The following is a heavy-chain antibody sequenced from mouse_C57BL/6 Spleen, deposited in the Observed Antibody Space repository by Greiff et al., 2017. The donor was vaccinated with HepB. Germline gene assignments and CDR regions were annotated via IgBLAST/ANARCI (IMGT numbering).Heavy chain of an antibody. V-gene: IGHV7-1*01. D-gene: IGHD2-14*01. CDR2: SRNKANDYTT. Sequence: EVMLVESGGGLVQSGRSLRLSCATSGFTFSDFYMEWVRQAPGKGLEWIAASRNKANDYTTEYSASVKGRFIVSRDTSQSILYLQMNALRAEDTAMYYCARDGNRGAWFADWGQGTLVTVSA. CDR1: GFTFSDFY. CDR3: ARDGNRGAWFAD. J-gene: IGHJ3*01.